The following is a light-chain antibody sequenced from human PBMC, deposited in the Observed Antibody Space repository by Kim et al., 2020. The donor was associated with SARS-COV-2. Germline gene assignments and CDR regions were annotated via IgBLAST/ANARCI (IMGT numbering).Light chain of an antibody. CDR2: YDS. V-gene: IGLV3-21*04. Sequence: SYELTQPPSVSVAPGKTASVSCGGNSIGSKSVHWYQQKSGQAPVLVIYYDSDRPSGIPERFSGSNSGNTATLTISRVEAGDEADYYCQVWDSTTDHRVVFGRGTQLTVL. CDR1: SIGSKS. CDR3: QVWDSTTDHRVV. J-gene: IGLJ2*01.